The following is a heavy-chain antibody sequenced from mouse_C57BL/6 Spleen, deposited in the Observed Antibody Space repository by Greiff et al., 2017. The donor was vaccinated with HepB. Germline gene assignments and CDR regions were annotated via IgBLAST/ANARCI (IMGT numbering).Heavy chain of an antibody. D-gene: IGHD2-3*01. CDR1: GYAFSSSW. CDR3: ARVRLLRNYYAMDY. Sequence: VQLQQSGPELVKPGASVKISCKASGYAFSSSWMNWVKQRPGKGLEWIGRIYPGDGDTNYNGKFKGKATLTADKSSSTAYMQLSSLTSEDSAVYFFARVRLLRNYYAMDYWGQGTSVTVSS. CDR2: IYPGDGDT. J-gene: IGHJ4*01. V-gene: IGHV1-82*01.